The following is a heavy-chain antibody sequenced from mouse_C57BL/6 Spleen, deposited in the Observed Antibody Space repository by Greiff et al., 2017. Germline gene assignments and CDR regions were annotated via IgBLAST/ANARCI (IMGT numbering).Heavy chain of an antibody. CDR1: GYAFSSSW. D-gene: IGHD1-1*01. V-gene: IGHV1-82*01. J-gene: IGHJ2*01. CDR3: ARSVDTTVVATDY. Sequence: QVQLKESGPELVKPGASVKISCKASGYAFSSSWMNWVKQRPGKGLEWSGRIYPGDGDTNYNGKFKGKATLTADKSSSTAYMQLSSLTSEDSAVYFCARSVDTTVVATDYWGQGTTLTVSS. CDR2: IYPGDGDT.